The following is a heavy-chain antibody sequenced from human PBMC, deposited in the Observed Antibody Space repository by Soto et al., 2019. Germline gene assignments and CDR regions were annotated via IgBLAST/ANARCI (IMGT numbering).Heavy chain of an antibody. CDR1: GGSISSYY. D-gene: IGHD6-13*01. V-gene: IGHV4-4*07. CDR3: ARDQYVAAAGTWWFDP. Sequence: SETLSLTCTVSGGSISSYYWSWIRQPAGKGLEWIGRIYTSGSTNYNPSLKSRVTMSVDTSKNQFSLKLSSVTAADTAVYYCARDQYVAAAGTWWFDPWGQGTLVTVSS. CDR2: IYTSGST. J-gene: IGHJ5*02.